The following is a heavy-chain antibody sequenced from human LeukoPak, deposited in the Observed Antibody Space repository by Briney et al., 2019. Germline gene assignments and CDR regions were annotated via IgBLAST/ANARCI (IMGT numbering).Heavy chain of an antibody. CDR2: IRGSGGHT. J-gene: IGHJ4*02. CDR3: ARFPSGYGTHYFDY. CDR1: GLTFNNYA. Sequence: SGGSLRLSCAASGLTFNNYAMSWVRQAPGKGLEWVSAIRGSGGHTYYAGSVKGRFTISRDNSKSTLYVQMNSLRAEDTAVYYCARFPSGYGTHYFDYWGQGTLVTVSS. D-gene: IGHD5-12*01. V-gene: IGHV3-23*01.